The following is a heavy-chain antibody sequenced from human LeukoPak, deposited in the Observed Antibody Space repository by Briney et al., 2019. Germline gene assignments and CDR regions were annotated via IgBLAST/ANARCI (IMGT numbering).Heavy chain of an antibody. D-gene: IGHD3-3*01. CDR2: INHSGST. CDR3: ARRDYDFWSGYSNWFDP. J-gene: IGHJ5*02. Sequence: SETLSLTCTVSGGSISSGGYYWSWIRQPPGKGLEWIGEINHSGSTNYNPSLKSRVTISVDTSKNQFSLKLSSVTAADTAVYYCARRDYDFWSGYSNWFDPWGQGTLVTVSS. CDR1: GGSISSGGYY. V-gene: IGHV4-39*07.